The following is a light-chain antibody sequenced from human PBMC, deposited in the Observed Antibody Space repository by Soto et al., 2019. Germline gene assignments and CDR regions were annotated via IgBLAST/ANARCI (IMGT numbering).Light chain of an antibody. CDR3: QQYDSSSQYT. CDR2: GAS. J-gene: IGKJ2*01. CDR1: QSVSSNY. Sequence: EIVLTQSPGTLSLSPGERATLSCRTSQSVSSNYLAWYQQKPGQAPRLLIYGASSRATGIPDRFSGSGSGTDFTLTISRLEPEDFVLYYCQQYDSSSQYTFGQRTKLEIK. V-gene: IGKV3-20*01.